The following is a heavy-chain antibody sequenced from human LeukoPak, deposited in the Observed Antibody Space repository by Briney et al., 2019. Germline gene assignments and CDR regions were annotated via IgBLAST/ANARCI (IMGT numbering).Heavy chain of an antibody. CDR1: GFTFSSYA. J-gene: IGHJ4*02. Sequence: GGSLRLSCAASGFTFSSYAMHWVRQAPGKGLEWVAVISYDGSNKYYADSVKGRFTISRDNSKNTLYLQMNSLGAEDAAVYYCAREAYYYDSSGFDYWGQGTLVTVSS. CDR3: AREAYYYDSSGFDY. V-gene: IGHV3-30-3*01. CDR2: ISYDGSNK. D-gene: IGHD3-22*01.